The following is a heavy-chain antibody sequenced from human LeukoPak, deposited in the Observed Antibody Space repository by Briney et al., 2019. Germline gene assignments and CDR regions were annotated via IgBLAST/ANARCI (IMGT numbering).Heavy chain of an antibody. CDR1: GFTFSNYV. Sequence: GGSLRLSCAASGFTFSNYVMSWVRQAPGKGLEWVSGINTSGGSAYADSVKGRFTISRDNAKNSLYLQMNSLRAEDTAVYYCARDHYDSSGLSTWDYWGQGTLVTVSS. J-gene: IGHJ4*02. CDR3: ARDHYDSSGLSTWDY. CDR2: INTSGGSA. D-gene: IGHD3-22*01. V-gene: IGHV3-23*01.